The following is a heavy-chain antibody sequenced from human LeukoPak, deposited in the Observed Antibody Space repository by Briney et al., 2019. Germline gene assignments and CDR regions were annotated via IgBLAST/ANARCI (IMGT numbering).Heavy chain of an antibody. J-gene: IGHJ4*02. V-gene: IGHV4-34*01. CDR1: GGSFSGYY. D-gene: IGHD2-21*02. Sequence: SETLSLTCAVYGGSFSGYYWSWIRQPPGKGLEWIGEINHSGSTNYNPSLKSRVTISVDTSKNRFSLKLSSVTAADTAVYYCAMVVTATIDYWGQGTLVTVSS. CDR3: AMVVTATIDY. CDR2: INHSGST.